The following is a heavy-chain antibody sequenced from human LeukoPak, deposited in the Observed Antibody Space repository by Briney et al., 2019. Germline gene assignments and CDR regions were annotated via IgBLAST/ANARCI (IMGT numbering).Heavy chain of an antibody. CDR3: ATVQQLAAYYGMDV. D-gene: IGHD6-13*01. V-gene: IGHV1-24*01. J-gene: IGHJ6*02. CDR1: GYTLTELS. CDR2: FDPEDGET. Sequence: ASVTVSCKVSGYTLTELSMHWVRQAPGKGLEWMGGFDPEDGETIYAQKFQGRVTMTEDTSTDTAYMELSSLRSEDTAVYYCATVQQLAAYYGMDVRGQGTTVTVSS.